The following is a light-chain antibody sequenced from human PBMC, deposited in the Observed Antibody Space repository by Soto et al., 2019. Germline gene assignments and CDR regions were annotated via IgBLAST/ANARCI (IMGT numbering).Light chain of an antibody. CDR2: EGS. CDR3: CSYAGSSTYV. V-gene: IGLV2-23*01. CDR1: SSDVGAYNL. Sequence: QSVLTQPASGSGSPRQSITISCTGTSSDVGAYNLVSWYQHHPGKAPKLMIYEGSKRPSGVSNRFSGSKSGNTASLTISGLQAEDDADYYCCSYAGSSTYVFGTGTKLTVL. J-gene: IGLJ1*01.